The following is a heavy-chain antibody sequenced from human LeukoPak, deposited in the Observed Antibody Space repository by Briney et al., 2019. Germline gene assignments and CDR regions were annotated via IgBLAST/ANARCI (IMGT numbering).Heavy chain of an antibody. CDR2: MNPNSGNT. CDR1: GYTFTSYD. CDR3: ANTSQQLGGLYY. V-gene: IGHV1-8*01. J-gene: IGHJ4*02. Sequence: ASVKVSCKASGYTFTSYDIHWVRQATGQGLERMGWMNPNSGNTGYAQKFQGRAPMTRNTSISTAYMELSSLRSGDQAVYYCANTSQQLGGLYYWGEGTLVTASS. D-gene: IGHD6-13*01.